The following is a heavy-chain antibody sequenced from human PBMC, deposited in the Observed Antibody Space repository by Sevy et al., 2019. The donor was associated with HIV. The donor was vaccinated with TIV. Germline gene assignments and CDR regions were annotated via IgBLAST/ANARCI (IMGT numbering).Heavy chain of an antibody. CDR3: AKAPGYYDSAPFDY. Sequence: GGSLRLSCVVSGFTFNNAWMNWVRQAPGTGLQWIGLIKSKIDGETTDYAAPLKGRFTISRDDSKNTLYLQMNSLKIEDTAVYHCAKAPGYYDSAPFDYWGPGTLVTVSS. D-gene: IGHD3-22*01. CDR2: IKSKIDGETT. J-gene: IGHJ4*02. V-gene: IGHV3-15*01. CDR1: GFTFNNAW.